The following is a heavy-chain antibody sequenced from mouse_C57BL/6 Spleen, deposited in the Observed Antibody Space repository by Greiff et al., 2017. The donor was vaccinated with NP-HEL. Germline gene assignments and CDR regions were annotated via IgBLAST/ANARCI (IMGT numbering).Heavy chain of an antibody. CDR1: GFTFSDYY. J-gene: IGHJ3*01. CDR3: ARDRPGFAY. V-gene: IGHV5-16*01. Sequence: EVKLVESEGGLVQPGSSMKLSCTASGFTFSDYYMAWVRQVPEKGLEWVANINYDGSSTYYLDSLKSRFIISRDNAKNILYLQMSSLKSEDTATYYCARDRPGFAYWGKGTLVTVSA. CDR2: INYDGSST.